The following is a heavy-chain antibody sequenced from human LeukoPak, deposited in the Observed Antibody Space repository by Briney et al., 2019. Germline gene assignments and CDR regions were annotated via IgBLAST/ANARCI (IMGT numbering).Heavy chain of an antibody. V-gene: IGHV4-39*07. Sequence: SETLSLTCTVSGGSISSSSYYWGWIRQPPGKGLEWIGSIYYSGSIYYNPSLKSRVTISVDTSKNQFSLKLSSVTAADTAVYYCASSYSGSYLFDYWGQGTLVTVPS. CDR2: IYYSGSI. CDR3: ASSYSGSYLFDY. D-gene: IGHD1-26*01. CDR1: GGSISSSSYY. J-gene: IGHJ4*02.